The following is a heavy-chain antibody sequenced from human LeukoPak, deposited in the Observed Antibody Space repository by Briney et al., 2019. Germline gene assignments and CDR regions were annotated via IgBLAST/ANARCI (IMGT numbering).Heavy chain of an antibody. CDR3: ARDAVAAAGSFDY. D-gene: IGHD6-13*01. CDR1: GYTFTGYY. CDR2: INPNSGST. V-gene: IGHV1-46*01. J-gene: IGHJ4*02. Sequence: ASVKVSCKASGYTFTGYYMHWVRQAPGQGLEWMGWINPNSGSTSYAQKFQGRVTMTRDMSTSTVYMELSSLRSEDTAVYYCARDAVAAAGSFDYWGQGTLVTVSS.